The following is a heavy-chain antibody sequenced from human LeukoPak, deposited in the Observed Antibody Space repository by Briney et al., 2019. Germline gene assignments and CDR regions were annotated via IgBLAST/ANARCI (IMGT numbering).Heavy chain of an antibody. CDR1: GYTFTSYD. V-gene: IGHV1-8*01. J-gene: IGHJ4*02. Sequence: ASVKVSRKASGYTFTSYDINWVRQATGQGLEWMGWMNPNSGNTGYAQKFQGRVTMTRNTSISTAYMELSSLRSEDTAVYYCARGQGSSSWFDYWGQGTLVTVSS. D-gene: IGHD6-6*01. CDR2: MNPNSGNT. CDR3: ARGQGSSSWFDY.